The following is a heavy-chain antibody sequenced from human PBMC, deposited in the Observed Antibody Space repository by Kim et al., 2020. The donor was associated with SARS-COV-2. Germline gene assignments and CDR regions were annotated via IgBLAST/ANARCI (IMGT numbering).Heavy chain of an antibody. J-gene: IGHJ6*02. CDR3: ARRNDFWSGYYPYYYYGMDV. D-gene: IGHD3-3*01. Sequence: FTISRDNAKNTLYLQMNSLRAEDTAVYYCARRNDFWSGYYPYYYYGMDVWGQGTTVTVSS. V-gene: IGHV3-74*01.